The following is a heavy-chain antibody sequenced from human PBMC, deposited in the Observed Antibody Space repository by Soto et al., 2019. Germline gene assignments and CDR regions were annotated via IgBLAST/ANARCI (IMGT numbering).Heavy chain of an antibody. V-gene: IGHV4-59*08. CDR3: ARLGEGQLLIGYYYMDV. CDR1: GGSISSYY. Sequence: SETLSLTCTVSGGSISSYYWSWIRQPPGKGLEWIGYIYYSGSTNYNPSLKSRVTISVDTSKNQFSLKLSSVTAADTAVYYCARLGEGQLLIGYYYMDVWGKGTTVTVSS. D-gene: IGHD2-2*01. CDR2: IYYSGST. J-gene: IGHJ6*03.